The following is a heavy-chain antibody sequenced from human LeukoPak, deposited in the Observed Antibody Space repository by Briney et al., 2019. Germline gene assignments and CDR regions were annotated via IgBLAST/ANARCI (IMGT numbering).Heavy chain of an antibody. J-gene: IGHJ4*02. Sequence: ASVKVSCKASGYTFTGSYIHWVRQAPGLGLEWVGWISPTTGGTNYAQKFQGRVTMTRDTSISTAYMELSSLRSEDTAVYYCARDRPYTGGWRGFDYWGQGTLVTVSS. D-gene: IGHD6-19*01. CDR2: ISPTTGGT. CDR3: ARDRPYTGGWRGFDY. CDR1: GYTFTGSY. V-gene: IGHV1-2*02.